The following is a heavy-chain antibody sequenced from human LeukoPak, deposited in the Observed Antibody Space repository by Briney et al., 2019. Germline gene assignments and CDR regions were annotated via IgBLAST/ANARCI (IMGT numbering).Heavy chain of an antibody. D-gene: IGHD5-12*01. Sequence: GSLRLSCAASGFTFSSYEMNWVRQAPGKELEWVSYISSSGSTIYYADSVKGRFTISRDNAKNSLYLQMNSLRAEDTAVYYCATIVATIRDYWGQGTLVTVSS. J-gene: IGHJ4*02. V-gene: IGHV3-48*03. CDR1: GFTFSSYE. CDR3: ATIVATIRDY. CDR2: ISSSGSTI.